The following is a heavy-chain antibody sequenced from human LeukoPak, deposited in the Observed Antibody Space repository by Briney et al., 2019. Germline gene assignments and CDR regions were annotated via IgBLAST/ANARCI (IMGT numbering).Heavy chain of an antibody. V-gene: IGHV1-3*01. CDR1: GYTFINYA. CDR2: INAGDGET. CDR3: AREGLGELTLDC. J-gene: IGHJ4*02. D-gene: IGHD3-16*01. Sequence: ASVKVSCKASGYTFINYAMHWVRQAPGQRLEWMGWINAGDGETKYSQKFQGRVTLARDTSTSTAYMELRSLRSDDTAVYYCAREGLGELTLDCWGQGTLVTVSS.